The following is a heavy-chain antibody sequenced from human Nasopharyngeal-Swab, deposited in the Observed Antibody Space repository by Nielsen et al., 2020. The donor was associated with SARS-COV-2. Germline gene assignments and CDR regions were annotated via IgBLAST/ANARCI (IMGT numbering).Heavy chain of an antibody. CDR3: ARPAGGDFAPLGCDY. CDR2: INPSGGST. J-gene: IGHJ4*02. D-gene: IGHD3-16*01. Sequence: ASVKVSCKASGYTFTSYYMHWVRQAPGQGLEWMGIINPSGGSTSYAQKFQGRVTMTRDTSTSTVYMELSSLRSEDTAVYYCARPAGGDFAPLGCDYWGQGTLVTVSS. CDR1: GYTFTSYY. V-gene: IGHV1-46*01.